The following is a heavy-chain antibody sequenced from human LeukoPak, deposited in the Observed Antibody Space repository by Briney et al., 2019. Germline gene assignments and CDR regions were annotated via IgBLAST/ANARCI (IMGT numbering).Heavy chain of an antibody. J-gene: IGHJ4*02. CDR2: IRYDGSNK. CDR1: GFAFSSYG. D-gene: IGHD4-23*01. Sequence: GGSLRLSCAASGFAFSSYGMHWVRQAPGKGLEWVAFIRYDGSNKYYADSVKGRFTISRDNSKNTLYLQMNSLRAEDTAVYYCAKVLGGSVVTPPFDYWGQGTLVTVSS. CDR3: AKVLGGSVVTPPFDY. V-gene: IGHV3-30*02.